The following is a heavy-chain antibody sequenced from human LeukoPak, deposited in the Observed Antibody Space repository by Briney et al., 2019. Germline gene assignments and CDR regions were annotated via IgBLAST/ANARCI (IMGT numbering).Heavy chain of an antibody. D-gene: IGHD3-9*01. CDR1: GFTFSSYA. V-gene: IGHV3-23*01. CDR2: ISGSGGST. J-gene: IGHJ4*02. Sequence: GGSLRLSCAASGFTFSSYAMSWVRQAPGKGLEWVSAISGSGGSTYYADSVKGRFTISRDNSKNTLYLQMNSLRAEDTAVYYCAKAQLRYFDWLLSNYWGQGTLVTVSS. CDR3: AKAQLRYFDWLLSNY.